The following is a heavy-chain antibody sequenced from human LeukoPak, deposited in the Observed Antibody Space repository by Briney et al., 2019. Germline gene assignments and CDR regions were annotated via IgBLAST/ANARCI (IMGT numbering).Heavy chain of an antibody. D-gene: IGHD1-26*01. CDR1: GFTFSNYW. V-gene: IGHV3-7*01. CDR2: IKRDGSEK. J-gene: IGHJ6*03. CDR3: ARAYSGTYGLGYYYMDV. Sequence: PGGSLRLSCSASGFTFSNYWMSWVRQAPGKGLEWVATIKRDGSEKYYVDSVKGRFTISKDNAKKSLYLQMNSLRAEDTAVYYCARAYSGTYGLGYYYMDVWGKGTTVTVSS.